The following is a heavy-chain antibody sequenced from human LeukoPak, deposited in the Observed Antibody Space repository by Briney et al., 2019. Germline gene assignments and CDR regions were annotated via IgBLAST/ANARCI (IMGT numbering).Heavy chain of an antibody. D-gene: IGHD6-13*01. V-gene: IGHV4-59*01. CDR3: ARDSSSWKVDAFDI. CDR1: GGSISSYY. J-gene: IGHJ3*02. CDR2: IYYIGST. Sequence: PSETLSLTCTVSGGSISSYYWSWIRQPPGKGLEWIGYIYYIGSTNYNPSLKSRVTISVDTSKNQFSLKPSSVTAADTAVYYCARDSSSWKVDAFDIWGQGTMVTVSS.